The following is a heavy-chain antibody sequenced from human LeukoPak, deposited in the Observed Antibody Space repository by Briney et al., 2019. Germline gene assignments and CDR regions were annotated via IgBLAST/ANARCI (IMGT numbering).Heavy chain of an antibody. CDR3: ARDVGGSLDY. V-gene: IGHV3-7*01. J-gene: IGHJ4*02. D-gene: IGHD1-26*01. CDR1: GFTFRSYW. CDR2: IKEDESAK. Sequence: TGGSLRLTCAASGFTFRSYWMAWVRQAPGKGLEWVANIKEDESAKHQADSVKGRFTISRDNAQNSVYLQMGSLRGEDTAVYYCARDVGGSLDYWGQGTLVTVSS.